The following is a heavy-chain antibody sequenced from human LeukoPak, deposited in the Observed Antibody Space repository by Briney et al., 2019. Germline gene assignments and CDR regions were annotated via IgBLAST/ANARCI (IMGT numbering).Heavy chain of an antibody. CDR3: TTHPPLYYDILTGYPQEWFGESYFDY. CDR1: GFTFSSYW. V-gene: IGHV3-15*01. J-gene: IGHJ4*02. CDR2: IKSKTDGGTT. Sequence: PGGSLRLSCAASGFTFSSYWMHWVRQAPGKGLEWVGRIKSKTDGGTTDYAAPVKGRFTISRDDSKNTLYLQMNSLKTEDTAVYYCTTHPPLYYDILTGYPQEWFGESYFDYWGQGTLVTVSS. D-gene: IGHD3-9*01.